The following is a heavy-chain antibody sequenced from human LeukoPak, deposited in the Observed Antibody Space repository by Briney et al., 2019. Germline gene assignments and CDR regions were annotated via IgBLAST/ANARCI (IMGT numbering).Heavy chain of an antibody. CDR1: GFTFDDYA. Sequence: SGGSLRLSCAASGFTFDDYAMHWVRQAPGKGLEWVSLISGDGGSTYYADSVKGRFTISRDNSKNSLYLQMNSLRTEDTALYYCAKDRGDGYNSLYYFDYWGQGTLVTVSS. CDR3: AKDRGDGYNSLYYFDY. J-gene: IGHJ4*02. CDR2: ISGDGGST. V-gene: IGHV3-43*02. D-gene: IGHD5-24*01.